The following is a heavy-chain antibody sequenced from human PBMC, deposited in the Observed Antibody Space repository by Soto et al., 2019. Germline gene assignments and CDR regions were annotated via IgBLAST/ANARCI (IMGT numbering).Heavy chain of an antibody. V-gene: IGHV4-30-4*01. D-gene: IGHD3-9*01. CDR2: IYYSGST. CDR1: GGSITSGDYS. Sequence: QVQLQESGPGLVKPSQTLSLTCAVSGGSITSGDYSWGWIRQPPGKGLDGITYIYYSGSTYYNPSLKSRVTISVDTSKNQFSLNLSSVTAADTAVYYCARVMYDILTGYYAHDCWGQGTLVTVSS. CDR3: ARVMYDILTGYYAHDC. J-gene: IGHJ4*02.